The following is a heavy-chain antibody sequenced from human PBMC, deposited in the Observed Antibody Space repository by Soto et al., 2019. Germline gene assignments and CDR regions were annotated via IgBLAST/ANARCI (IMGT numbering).Heavy chain of an antibody. J-gene: IGHJ3*02. V-gene: IGHV3-64*01. CDR2: ISSNGGST. Sequence: GGSLRLSCAASGFTFSSYAMHWVRQAPGKGLEYVSAISSNGGSTYYANSVKGRFTISRDNSKNTLYLQMGSLRAEDMAVYYCARTPFSIWGSYLANDAFDIWGQGTMVTVSS. D-gene: IGHD3-16*02. CDR1: GFTFSSYA. CDR3: ARTPFSIWGSYLANDAFDI.